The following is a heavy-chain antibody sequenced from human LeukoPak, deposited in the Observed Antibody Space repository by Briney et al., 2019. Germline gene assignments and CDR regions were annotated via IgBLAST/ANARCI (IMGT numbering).Heavy chain of an antibody. CDR3: ARNSAVATSRSWFDP. J-gene: IGHJ5*02. D-gene: IGHD6-19*01. CDR1: DGSISNYY. CDR2: AYYSGST. V-gene: IGHV4-59*08. Sequence: PSETLSLTCSVFDGSISNYYWSWIRQPPGKGLEWIGYAYYSGSTTYNPSLESRVTISVDTSKNQFSLKLTAVTAADMAVYYCARNSAVATSRSWFDPWGQGTLVTVSS.